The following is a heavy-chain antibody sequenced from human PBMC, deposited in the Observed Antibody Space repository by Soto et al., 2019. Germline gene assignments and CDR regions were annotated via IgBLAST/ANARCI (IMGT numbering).Heavy chain of an antibody. CDR2: IYYSGST. V-gene: IGHV4-30-4*01. J-gene: IGHJ4*02. Sequence: SETLSLTCTVSGGSISSGDYYWSWIRQPPGKGLEWIGCIYYSGSTYYNPSLKSRVTISVDTSKNQFSLKLSSVTAADTAVYYCARAFDILTRYYFDYWGQGTLVTVSS. CDR3: ARAFDILTRYYFDY. CDR1: GGSISSGDYY. D-gene: IGHD3-9*01.